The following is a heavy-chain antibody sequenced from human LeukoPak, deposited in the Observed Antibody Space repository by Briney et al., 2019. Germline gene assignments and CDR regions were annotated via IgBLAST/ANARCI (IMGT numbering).Heavy chain of an antibody. Sequence: PGGSLRLSCAASGFTVSSNYMSWVRQAPGKGLEWVSVIYSGGSTYYADSVKGRFTISRDNSKNTLYLQMNSLRAEDTAVYYCARELMVRGVDAFDIWGQGTMVTVSS. CDR2: IYSGGST. CDR3: ARELMVRGVDAFDI. J-gene: IGHJ3*02. D-gene: IGHD3-10*01. CDR1: GFTVSSNY. V-gene: IGHV3-53*01.